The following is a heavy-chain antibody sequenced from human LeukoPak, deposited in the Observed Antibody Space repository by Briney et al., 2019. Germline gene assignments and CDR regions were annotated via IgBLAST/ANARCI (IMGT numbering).Heavy chain of an antibody. V-gene: IGHV1-2*02. CDR2: INPNSGGT. CDR3: AREDIVGVTEGVDY. CDR1: GYTFTGYY. J-gene: IGHJ4*02. Sequence: ASVKVSCKASGYTFTGYYMHWVRQAPGQGLEWMGWINPNSGGTNYAQKFQGRVTMTRDTSISTAYMELSRLRSDDTAVYCCAREDIVGVTEGVDYWGQGTLVTVSS. D-gene: IGHD1-26*01.